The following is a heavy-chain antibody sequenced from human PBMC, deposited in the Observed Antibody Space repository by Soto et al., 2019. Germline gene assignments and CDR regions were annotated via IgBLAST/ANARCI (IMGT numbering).Heavy chain of an antibody. Sequence: SETLSLTCAVYGGSFSGYYWSWIRQPPGKGLEWIGEINHSGSTNYNPSLKSRVTISVDTSKNQFSQKLSSVTAADTAVYYCARNGSYYDFWSGYYFGGGMDVWGQGTTVTVSS. D-gene: IGHD3-3*01. CDR1: GGSFSGYY. J-gene: IGHJ6*02. CDR2: INHSGST. V-gene: IGHV4-34*01. CDR3: ARNGSYYDFWSGYYFGGGMDV.